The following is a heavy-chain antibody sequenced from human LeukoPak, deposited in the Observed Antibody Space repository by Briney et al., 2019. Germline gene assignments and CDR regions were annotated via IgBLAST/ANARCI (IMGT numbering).Heavy chain of an antibody. V-gene: IGHV4-38-2*01. Sequence: PSETLSLTCSVSGYSFTSGHYWGWIRQPPGKGLEWVANIYHTGSPHYNPSLKSRVTISVDKSKNQFSLKLSSVTAADTAVYYCARYCTSTTCILRGFDYWGQGTLVTVSS. D-gene: IGHD2-2*01. CDR3: ARYCTSTTCILRGFDY. CDR1: GYSFTSGHY. CDR2: IYHTGSP. J-gene: IGHJ4*02.